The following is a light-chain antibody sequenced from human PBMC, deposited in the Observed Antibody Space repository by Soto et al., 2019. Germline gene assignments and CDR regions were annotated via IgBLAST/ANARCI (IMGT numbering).Light chain of an antibody. CDR3: CSYADSSTLV. V-gene: IGLV2-23*01. CDR2: EAT. CDR1: SSDVGSYKL. Sequence: QSALTQPASVSGSPGQSITISCTGTSSDVGSYKLVSWYQQRPGKAPRLMIYEATKRPSGVSNRFSGSKSGNTASLTISGLQAEDEADYYCCSYADSSTLVFGGGTKLTVL. J-gene: IGLJ2*01.